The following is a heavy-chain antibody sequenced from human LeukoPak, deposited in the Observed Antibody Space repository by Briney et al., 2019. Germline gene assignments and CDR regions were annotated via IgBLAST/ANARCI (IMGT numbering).Heavy chain of an antibody. V-gene: IGHV3-30-3*01. Sequence: SGGSLRLSCAASGFTFSSYAMSWVRQAPGKGLEWVAVISYDGSNKYYADSVKGRFTISRDNSKNTLYLQMNSLRAEDTAVYYCARFLEWFDYWGQGTLVTVSS. CDR1: GFTFSSYA. CDR2: ISYDGSNK. D-gene: IGHD3-3*01. J-gene: IGHJ4*02. CDR3: ARFLEWFDY.